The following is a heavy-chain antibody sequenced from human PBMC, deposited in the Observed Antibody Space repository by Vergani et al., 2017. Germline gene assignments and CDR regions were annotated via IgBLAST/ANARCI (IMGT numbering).Heavy chain of an antibody. J-gene: IGHJ4*02. Sequence: QEQLVQSGSEFKKPGASVKVSCKASGYSFNNYAIHWVRQAPGQGLEWMGWINPTTGNPTYARAFTGRFVFSLDTSISTAYLQIGSLKAEDTAVYFCARAKRGRLAVGATDSWGQGTLLTVSS. CDR2: INPTTGNP. CDR3: ARAKRGRLAVGATDS. V-gene: IGHV7-4-1*01. D-gene: IGHD6-19*01. CDR1: GYSFNNYA.